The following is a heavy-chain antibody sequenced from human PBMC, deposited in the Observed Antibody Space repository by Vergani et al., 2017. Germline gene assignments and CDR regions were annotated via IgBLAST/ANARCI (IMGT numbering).Heavy chain of an antibody. Sequence: QVQVVQSGAEVKKPGASVKVSCKASGYTFTSYYMHWVRQAPGQGLEWMGIINPNSGGTNYAQKFQGRVTMTRDTSISTAYMELSRLRSDDTAVYYCARGLSGVVPPSYYMDVWGKGTTVTVSS. CDR3: ARGLSGVVPPSYYMDV. CDR2: INPNSGGT. V-gene: IGHV1-2*02. CDR1: GYTFTSYY. J-gene: IGHJ6*03. D-gene: IGHD3-3*01.